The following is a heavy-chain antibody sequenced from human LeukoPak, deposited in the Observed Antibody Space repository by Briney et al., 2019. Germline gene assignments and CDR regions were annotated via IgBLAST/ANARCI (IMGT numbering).Heavy chain of an antibody. CDR1: GYTFTRHH. CDR3: ARGPGGGYDWLGY. V-gene: IGHV1-2*02. J-gene: IGHJ4*02. CDR2: GNPTGGST. D-gene: IGHD5-12*01. Sequence: ASVKVSCKASGYTFTRHHIHWVRQAPGQGLEWMGWGNPTGGSTNHAQKFQGRVTMTRDTSISTAYMELSRLRSDDTAVYYCARGPGGGYDWLGYWGQGTLVTVSS.